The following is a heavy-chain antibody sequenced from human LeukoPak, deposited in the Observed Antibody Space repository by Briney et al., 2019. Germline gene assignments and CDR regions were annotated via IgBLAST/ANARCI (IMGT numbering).Heavy chain of an antibody. CDR3: ARDREMATASYFDY. J-gene: IGHJ4*02. V-gene: IGHV4-59*01. D-gene: IGHD5-24*01. CDR2: IYYSGST. CDR1: GRSIRNFY. Sequence: SETLSLTCTVSGRSIRNFYWSWIRQPPGKGLEWIGYIYYSGSTNYNPSLKSRVTMSVDTSKNQFSLKLSSVTAADTAVYYCARDREMATASYFDYWGQGTLVTVSS.